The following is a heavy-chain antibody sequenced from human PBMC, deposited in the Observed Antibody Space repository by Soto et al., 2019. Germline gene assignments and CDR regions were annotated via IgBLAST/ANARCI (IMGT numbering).Heavy chain of an antibody. Sequence: QVQLQESGPGLVKPSQTLSLTCTVSGGSISSGGYYWSWIRQHPGKGLEWIGYIYYSGSTYYNPSLKSRVTLPVDTPKNPFALKLGSVSAADTAVYYCARAVRTARFDYWGQGTLVTVSS. J-gene: IGHJ4*02. CDR3: ARAVRTARFDY. CDR1: GGSISSGGYY. V-gene: IGHV4-31*03. CDR2: IYYSGST. D-gene: IGHD4-17*01.